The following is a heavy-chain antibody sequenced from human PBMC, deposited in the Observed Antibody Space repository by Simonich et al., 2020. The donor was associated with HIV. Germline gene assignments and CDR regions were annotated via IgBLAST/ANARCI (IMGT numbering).Heavy chain of an antibody. J-gene: IGHJ5*02. V-gene: IGHV7-4-1*02. Sequence: VQSGAEVKKPGASVKVSCKASGYTFTSYAMNWVRQAPGQGLEWMGWINTNTGHPTYVQGFTGRFVFSLDTSVSTAYLQISSLKAEDTAVYYCARVAGTRPGTNWFDPWGQGTLVTVSS. D-gene: IGHD1-7*01. CDR3: ARVAGTRPGTNWFDP. CDR2: INTNTGHP. CDR1: GYTFTSYA.